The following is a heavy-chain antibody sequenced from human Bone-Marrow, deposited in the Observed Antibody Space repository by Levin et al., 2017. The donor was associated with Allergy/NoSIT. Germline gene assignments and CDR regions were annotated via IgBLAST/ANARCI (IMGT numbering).Heavy chain of an antibody. CDR3: AKGGRSSGYWSHALDV. V-gene: IGHV3-9*01. D-gene: IGHD3-22*01. CDR2: ISWNSDYI. CDR1: GFTFDVYS. J-gene: IGHJ3*01. Sequence: QHGESLKISCAASGFTFDVYSMHWVRQAPGKGLEWVSSISWNSDYIGYADSVKGRLTISRDNAKNVLSLQMNSLRPEDTALYYCAKGGRSSGYWSHALDVWGQGTMVTVSS.